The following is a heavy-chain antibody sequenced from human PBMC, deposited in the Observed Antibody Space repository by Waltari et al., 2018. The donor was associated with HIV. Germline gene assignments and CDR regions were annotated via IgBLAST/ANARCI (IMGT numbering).Heavy chain of an antibody. CDR3: ARVYGYSGSYPGAPDDY. Sequence: QVQLQESGPGLVKPSETLSLTCAVSGYSISSGYYWGWIRQPPGKGLEWIGSIYHSGSTYYNPSLKSRCTISVDTSKNQFSLKLGSVTAADTAVYYCARVYGYSGSYPGAPDDYWGQGTLVTVSS. CDR1: GYSISSGYY. J-gene: IGHJ4*02. D-gene: IGHD1-26*01. V-gene: IGHV4-38-2*01. CDR2: IYHSGST.